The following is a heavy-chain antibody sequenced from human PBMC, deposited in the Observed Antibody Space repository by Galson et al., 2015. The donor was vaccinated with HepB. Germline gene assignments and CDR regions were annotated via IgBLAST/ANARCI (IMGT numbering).Heavy chain of an antibody. CDR3: ARGEGSSWLTDFDY. CDR2: ISYDGTNK. V-gene: IGHV3-30-3*01. Sequence: SLRLSCAASGFTFSSYTIHWVRQAPGRGLEWVAVISYDGTNKYYADSVKGRFTISRDNSKNTLYLQMNSLRVEDTAVYYCARGEGSSWLTDFDYWGQGTLVTVSS. CDR1: GFTFSSYT. J-gene: IGHJ4*02. D-gene: IGHD6-13*01.